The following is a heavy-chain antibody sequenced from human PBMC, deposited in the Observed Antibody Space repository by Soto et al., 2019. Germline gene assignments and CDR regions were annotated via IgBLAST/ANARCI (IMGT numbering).Heavy chain of an antibody. D-gene: IGHD1-26*01. J-gene: IGHJ4*02. CDR3: ARDDEGGSDCDLGY. Sequence: QVQLVESGGGVVQPGRSLRLSCAVSGFTFSSHAMHWVRQAPGKGLEWVTLISSDGSNKYYADSVKGRFTTSRTNSKNTIYLQMNSLRVEDTAGYYCARDDEGGSDCDLGYWGQGALVTVSS. V-gene: IGHV3-30-3*01. CDR1: GFTFSSHA. CDR2: ISSDGSNK.